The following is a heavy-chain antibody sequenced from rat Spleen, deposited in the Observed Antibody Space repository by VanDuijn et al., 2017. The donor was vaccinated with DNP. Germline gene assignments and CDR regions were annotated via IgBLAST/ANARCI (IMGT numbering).Heavy chain of an antibody. CDR3: VRWNSGHFDY. D-gene: IGHD4-3*01. Sequence: EVQLVESGGGLVQPGNSLKLSCAASGFTFSDYAMAWVRQAPKKGLEWVATISYDGSSTHYRDSVKGRFTISRDNAKSTLYLQMNSLRSEDMATYYCVRWNSGHFDYWGQGVMVTVSS. CDR1: GFTFSDYA. V-gene: IGHV5-17*01. J-gene: IGHJ2*01. CDR2: ISYDGSST.